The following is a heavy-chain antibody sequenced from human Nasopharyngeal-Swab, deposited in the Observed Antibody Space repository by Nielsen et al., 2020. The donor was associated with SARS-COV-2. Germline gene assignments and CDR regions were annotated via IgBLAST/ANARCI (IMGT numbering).Heavy chain of an antibody. J-gene: IGHJ6*02. CDR1: GYTFTSYD. CDR2: MNPNSGNT. V-gene: IGHV1-8*01. Sequence: ASVKVSCKASGYTFTSYDINWVRQATGQGLEWMGWMNPNSGNTGYAQKFQGRVTMTRNTSISTAYMELSSLRSEDTAVYYCARVLSFGELSPDYYYGMDVWGQGTTVTVSS. D-gene: IGHD3-10*01. CDR3: ARVLSFGELSPDYYYGMDV.